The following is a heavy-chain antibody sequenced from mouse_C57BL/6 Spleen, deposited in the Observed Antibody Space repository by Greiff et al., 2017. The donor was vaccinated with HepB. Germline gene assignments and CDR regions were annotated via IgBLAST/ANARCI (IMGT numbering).Heavy chain of an antibody. V-gene: IGHV2-2*01. CDR3: ARNKDGYYPWFAY. CDR2: IWSGGST. Sequence: VQLQQSGPGLVQPSQSLSITCTVSGFSLTSSGVHWVRQSPGKGLEWLGVIWSGGSTDYNAAFISRLSISKDNSKSQVFFKMNSLQADDTAIYYCARNKDGYYPWFAYWGQGTLVTVSA. J-gene: IGHJ3*01. CDR1: GFSLTSSG. D-gene: IGHD2-3*01.